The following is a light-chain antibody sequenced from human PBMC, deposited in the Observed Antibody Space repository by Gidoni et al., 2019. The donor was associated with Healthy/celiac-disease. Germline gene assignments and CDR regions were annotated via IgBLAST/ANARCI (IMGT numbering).Light chain of an antibody. Sequence: DIQMTQSPSSLSASVGDRVTITCQASQDISNYLNWYQQKPGKAPKLLIYDASNLEKVVPSSFSGSVSGTDFTFTISSLQPEDIATYYCQQYDNLQITFGPGTKVDIK. CDR1: QDISNY. CDR3: QQYDNLQIT. J-gene: IGKJ3*01. CDR2: DAS. V-gene: IGKV1-33*01.